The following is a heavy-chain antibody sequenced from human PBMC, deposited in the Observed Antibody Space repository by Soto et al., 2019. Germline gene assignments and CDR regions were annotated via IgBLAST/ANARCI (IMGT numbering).Heavy chain of an antibody. J-gene: IGHJ4*02. CDR2: INVYNGNT. CDR3: ARDTSRGEYDY. CDR1: GYTFTSYG. Sequence: QVQLVPSGAEVKKPGASVKVSCKASGYTFTSYGISWVRQAPGQGLEWMGWINVYNGNTNYAQKLQGRVTMTTDTSTSTAYLDLRNLRSDDTAVYFCARDTSRGEYDYWGQGTLVTVSS. D-gene: IGHD3-10*01. V-gene: IGHV1-18*01.